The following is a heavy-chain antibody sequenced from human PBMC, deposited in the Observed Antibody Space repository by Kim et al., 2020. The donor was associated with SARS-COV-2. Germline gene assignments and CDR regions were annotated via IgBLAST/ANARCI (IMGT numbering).Heavy chain of an antibody. CDR1: GGTFSSYA. CDR3: ARGRGLSSTSWYEFDP. V-gene: IGHV1-69*13. CDR2: IIPIFGTA. J-gene: IGHJ5*02. Sequence: SVKVSCKASGGTFSSYAISWVRQAPGQGLEWMGGIIPIFGTANYAQKFQGRVTITADESTSTAYMELSSLRSEDTAVYYCARGRGLSSTSWYEFDPWGQGTLVTVSS. D-gene: IGHD2-2*01.